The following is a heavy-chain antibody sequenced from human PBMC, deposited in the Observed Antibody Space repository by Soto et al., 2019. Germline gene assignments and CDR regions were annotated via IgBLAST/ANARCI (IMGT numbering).Heavy chain of an antibody. V-gene: IGHV4-34*01. Sequence: PSETLSLTCAVYGGSFSGYYWSWIRQPPGKGLEWIGEINHSGSTNYNPSLKSRVTISVDTSKNQFSLKLSSVTAADTAVYYCASSVGKTLLSFWGQGTLVTVSS. CDR2: INHSGST. CDR3: ASSVGKTLLSF. D-gene: IGHD3-10*01. J-gene: IGHJ4*02. CDR1: GGSFSGYY.